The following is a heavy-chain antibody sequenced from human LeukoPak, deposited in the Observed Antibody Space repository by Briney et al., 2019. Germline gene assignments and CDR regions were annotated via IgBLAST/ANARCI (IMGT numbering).Heavy chain of an antibody. J-gene: IGHJ5*02. Sequence: ASVKVSCKASGYTFTGYYMHWVRQAPGQGLEWMGWINPNSGGTNYAQKFQGRVTMTRDTSISTAYMELSRLRSDDTAVYYCARPNSYGYNWFDPWGQGTLVTVSS. CDR2: INPNSGGT. V-gene: IGHV1-2*02. CDR3: ARPNSYGYNWFDP. D-gene: IGHD5-18*01. CDR1: GYTFTGYY.